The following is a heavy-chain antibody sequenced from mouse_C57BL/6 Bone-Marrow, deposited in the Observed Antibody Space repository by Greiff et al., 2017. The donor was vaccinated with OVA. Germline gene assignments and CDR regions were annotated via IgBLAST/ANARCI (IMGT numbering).Heavy chain of an antibody. CDR1: GYTFTDYY. J-gene: IGHJ2*01. V-gene: IGHV1-26*01. CDR3: AREGVPFDY. Sequence: VQLKESGPELVKPGASVKISCKASGYTFTDYYMNWVKQSHGKSLEWIGDINPNNGGTSYNQKFKGKATLTVDKSSSTAYMKLRSLTSEDSAVYYCAREGVPFDYWGQGTTLTVSS. CDR2: INPNNGGT.